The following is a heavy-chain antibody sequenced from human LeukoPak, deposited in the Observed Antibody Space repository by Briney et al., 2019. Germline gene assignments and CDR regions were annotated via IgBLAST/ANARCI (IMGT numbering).Heavy chain of an antibody. J-gene: IGHJ4*02. Sequence: GGSLRLSCVASGFALSDSWMHWVRQAPGKGLVWVSAISGSGGSTYYADSVKGRFTISRDNSKNTLYLQMNSLRAEDTAVYYCAKDIRYFDWLFHFDYWGQGTLVTVSS. D-gene: IGHD3-9*01. CDR1: GFALSDSW. CDR3: AKDIRYFDWLFHFDY. CDR2: ISGSGGST. V-gene: IGHV3-23*01.